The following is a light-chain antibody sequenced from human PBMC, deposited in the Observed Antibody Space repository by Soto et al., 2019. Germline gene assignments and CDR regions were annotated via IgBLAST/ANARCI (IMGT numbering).Light chain of an antibody. CDR2: GAS. Sequence: EIVMTQSPATLSGSPGERATLSCRASQSVSSNLAWYQQKPGQAPRLLIYGASTRATGIPARFSGSGSGTEFTLTISSLQSEAFAVYYCQQYNNWPPWTFGQGTKVDIK. V-gene: IGKV3-15*01. CDR1: QSVSSN. J-gene: IGKJ1*01. CDR3: QQYNNWPPWT.